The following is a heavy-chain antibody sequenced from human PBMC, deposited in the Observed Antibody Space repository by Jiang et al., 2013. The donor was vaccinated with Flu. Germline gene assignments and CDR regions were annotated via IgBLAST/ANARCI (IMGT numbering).Heavy chain of an antibody. V-gene: IGHV1-46*04. CDR2: GGST. Sequence: GGSTTYAQKLQGRVTMTRDTSTSTVYMELSSLRSEDTAVYYCARGGSGVRGQYYYYYFGMDVWGQGTTVTVSS. J-gene: IGHJ6*02. D-gene: IGHD3-10*01. CDR3: ARGGSGVRGQYYYYYFGMDV.